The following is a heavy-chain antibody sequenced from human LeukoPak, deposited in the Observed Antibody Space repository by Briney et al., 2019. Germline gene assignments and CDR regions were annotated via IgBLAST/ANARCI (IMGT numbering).Heavy chain of an antibody. J-gene: IGHJ4*02. CDR2: INPNSGGT. V-gene: IGHV1-2*02. Sequence: ASVTVSCKASGYTFTGYYMHWVRQAPGQGLEWMGWINPNSGGTNYAQKFQGRVTMTRDTSISTAYMELSRLRSDDTAVYYCARGMEWLRFPQGQLNWGQGTLVTVSS. CDR1: GYTFTGYY. CDR3: ARGMEWLRFPQGQLN. D-gene: IGHD5-12*01.